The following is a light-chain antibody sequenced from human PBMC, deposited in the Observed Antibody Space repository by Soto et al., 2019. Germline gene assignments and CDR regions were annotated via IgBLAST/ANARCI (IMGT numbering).Light chain of an antibody. CDR2: EVS. Sequence: QSVLSQPASASGSPVQSITISCTGTSSDIGRYNYVSWQQQHTGTAPQLLIDEVSDRPSGVSNRFSGCKSGNTASLTIFRLQAEDEADYFCTSYTSTSAVMFGGWTKVTVL. V-gene: IGLV2-14*01. J-gene: IGLJ3*02. CDR1: SSDIGRYNY. CDR3: TSYTSTSAVM.